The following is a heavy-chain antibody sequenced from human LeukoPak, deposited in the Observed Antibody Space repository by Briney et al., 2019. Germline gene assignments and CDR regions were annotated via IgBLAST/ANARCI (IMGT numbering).Heavy chain of an antibody. CDR2: ISSSSSYI. CDR3: ARGSGSNPFDY. CDR1: GVTFSSYS. D-gene: IGHD6-19*01. V-gene: IGHV3-21*01. J-gene: IGHJ4*02. Sequence: GGSLRLSCAASGVTFSSYSMNWVRQAAGKGLEWVSSISSSSSYIYYADSVKGRFTISRDNAKNSLYLQMNSLRAEDTAVYYCARGSGSNPFDYWGQGTLVTVSS.